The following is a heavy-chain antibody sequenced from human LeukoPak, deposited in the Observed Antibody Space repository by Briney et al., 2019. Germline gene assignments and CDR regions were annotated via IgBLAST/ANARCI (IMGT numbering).Heavy chain of an antibody. CDR3: AKGHIVVVTAIYSDAFDI. CDR2: ISWNSGSI. Sequence: SLRLSCAASGFTFVDYAMHWVRQAPGKGLEWVSGISWNSGSIGYADSVKGRFTISRDNAKNSLYLQMNSLRAEDTALYYCAKGHIVVVTAIYSDAFDIWGQGTMVTVSS. J-gene: IGHJ3*02. CDR1: GFTFVDYA. D-gene: IGHD2-21*02. V-gene: IGHV3-9*01.